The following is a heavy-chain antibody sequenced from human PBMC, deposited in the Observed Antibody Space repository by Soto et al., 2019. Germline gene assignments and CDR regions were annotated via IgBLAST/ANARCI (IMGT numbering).Heavy chain of an antibody. CDR2: IIPIFGTA. J-gene: IGHJ5*02. V-gene: IGHV1-69*13. CDR1: GGTLSSYA. D-gene: IGHD2-2*01. CDR3: ARDLSSGILVVPAALGFDP. Sequence: ASVKVSCKASGGTLSSYAISWVRQAPGQGLEWMGGIIPIFGTANYAQKFQGRVTITADESTSTAYMELSSLRSEDTAVYYCARDLSSGILVVPAALGFDPWGQGTLVTVSS.